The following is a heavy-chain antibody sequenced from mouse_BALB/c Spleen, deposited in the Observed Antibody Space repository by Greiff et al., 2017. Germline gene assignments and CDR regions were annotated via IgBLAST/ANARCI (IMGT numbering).Heavy chain of an antibody. CDR2: ISYSGST. D-gene: IGHD2-10*02. CDR1: GDSITSGY. Sequence: EVKVVESGPSLVKPSQTLSLTCSVTGDSITSGYWNWIRKFPGNKLEYMGYISYSGSTYYNPSLKSRISITRDTSKNQYYLQLNSVTTEDTATYYCARLEYGNYGDYWGQGTTLTVSS. CDR3: ARLEYGNYGDY. V-gene: IGHV3-8*02. J-gene: IGHJ2*01.